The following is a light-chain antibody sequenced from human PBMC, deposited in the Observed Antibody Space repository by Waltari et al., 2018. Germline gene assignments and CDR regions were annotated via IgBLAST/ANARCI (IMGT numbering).Light chain of an antibody. CDR1: LLPKKY. CDR2: QDS. CDR3: YSTTDNNLGV. Sequence: SSELTQPSSVSVSPGQTARTTCSGDLLPKKYTRWFKQKPGQAPVLVLYQDSARPSGIPERFSGSSSGTTVTLTISGAQVEDEADYYCYSTTDNNLGVFGPGTRVTVL. J-gene: IGLJ1*01. V-gene: IGLV3-27*01.